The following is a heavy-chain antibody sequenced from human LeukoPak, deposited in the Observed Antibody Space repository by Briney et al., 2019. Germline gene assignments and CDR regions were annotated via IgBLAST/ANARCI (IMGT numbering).Heavy chain of an antibody. J-gene: IGHJ4*02. D-gene: IGHD2-2*02. Sequence: GGSLRLSCTAYGFTFSNYAMNWVRQAPGKGLECVSIISVNGVSTNHADSVRGRFTISRDNSKNTVYLQMNSLRAEDTAVYYCTKDRYKIQDYWGQGTLVTVSS. CDR2: ISVNGVST. CDR1: GFTFSNYA. CDR3: TKDRYKIQDY. V-gene: IGHV3-23*01.